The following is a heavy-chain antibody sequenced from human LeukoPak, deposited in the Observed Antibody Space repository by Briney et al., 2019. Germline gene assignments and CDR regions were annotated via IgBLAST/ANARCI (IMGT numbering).Heavy chain of an antibody. CDR2: IYHSGST. Sequence: SETLSLTCTVSGYSISSGYYWGWIRQPPGKGLEWIGSIYHSGSTYYNPSLKSRVTISVDTSKNQFSLKLSSVTAADTAVYYCATTPVLVPAAISYRGPYNWFDPWGQGTLVTVSS. J-gene: IGHJ5*02. D-gene: IGHD2-2*02. V-gene: IGHV4-38-2*02. CDR3: ATTPVLVPAAISYRGPYNWFDP. CDR1: GYSISSGYY.